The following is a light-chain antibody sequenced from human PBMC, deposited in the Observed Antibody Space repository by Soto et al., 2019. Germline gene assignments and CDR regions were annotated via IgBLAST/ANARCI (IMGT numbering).Light chain of an antibody. CDR2: DIT. Sequence: ALTQPRSMSASPGQSVTVSCTGTSSDVGRYDYVSWYQQHPGKAPKLIVYDITERPEGVRDRFSGSLSGDAAAMTISVLEGADEADCYCCSLAGCYSYVFGHGSMVTGL. J-gene: IGLJ1*01. V-gene: IGLV2-11*01. CDR3: CSLAGCYSYV. CDR1: SSDVGRYDY.